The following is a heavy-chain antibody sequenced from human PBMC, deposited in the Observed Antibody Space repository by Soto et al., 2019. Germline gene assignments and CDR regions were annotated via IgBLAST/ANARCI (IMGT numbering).Heavy chain of an antibody. Sequence: PGESLKISCKGSGYSFTSYWIGWVRQMPGKGLEWMGIIYPGDSDTRYSPSFQGQVTISADKSISTAYLQWSSLKASDTAVYYWARAMVRGKNYYGVDVWGQGTTVTVSS. J-gene: IGHJ6*02. CDR1: GYSFTSYW. CDR3: ARAMVRGKNYYGVDV. D-gene: IGHD3-10*01. V-gene: IGHV5-51*01. CDR2: IYPGDSDT.